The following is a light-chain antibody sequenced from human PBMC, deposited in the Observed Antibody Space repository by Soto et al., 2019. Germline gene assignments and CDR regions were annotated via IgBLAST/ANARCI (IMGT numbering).Light chain of an antibody. V-gene: IGKV1-12*01. J-gene: IGKJ1*01. CDR2: TGS. CDR1: QAIDSW. Sequence: DIQMTQSPSSVSASGGDRVTITCXASQAIDSWLAWYQQKPGEAPKLLIFTGSLLHSGVPPRFSGSGSGTDFTLTISSLQPEDFATYYCQQTLSFPPTFGQGTKVDIK. CDR3: QQTLSFPPT.